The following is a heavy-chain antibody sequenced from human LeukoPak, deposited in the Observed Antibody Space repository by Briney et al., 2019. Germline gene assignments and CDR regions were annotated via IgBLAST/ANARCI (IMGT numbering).Heavy chain of an antibody. CDR1: GFTFSSYG. CDR2: ISYDGSNK. V-gene: IGHV3-30*18. CDR3: AKDTMDTVTTSDYYYGMDV. Sequence: GGSLRLSCAASGFTFSSYGMHWVRQAPGKGLEWVAVISYDGSNKYYADSVKGRFTISRDNSKNTPYLQMNSLRAEDTAVYYCAKDTMDTVTTSDYYYGMDVWGQGTTVTVSS. J-gene: IGHJ6*02. D-gene: IGHD4-17*01.